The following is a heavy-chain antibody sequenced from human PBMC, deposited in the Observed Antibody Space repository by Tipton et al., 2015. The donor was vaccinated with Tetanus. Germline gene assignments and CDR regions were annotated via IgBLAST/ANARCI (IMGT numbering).Heavy chain of an antibody. J-gene: IGHJ5*02. CDR3: ARGAHYYDSSGPGNWFDP. V-gene: IGHV4-34*01. Sequence: TLSLTCAVYGGSFSGYYWSWIRQPPGKGLEWIGEINHSGSTNYNPSLKSRVTISVDTSKNQFSLKLSSVTAADTAVYYCARGAHYYDSSGPGNWFDPWGQGALATVSS. D-gene: IGHD3-22*01. CDR2: INHSGST. CDR1: GGSFSGYY.